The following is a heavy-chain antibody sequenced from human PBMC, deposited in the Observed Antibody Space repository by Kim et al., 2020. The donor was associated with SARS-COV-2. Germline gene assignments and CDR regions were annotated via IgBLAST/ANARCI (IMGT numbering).Heavy chain of an antibody. CDR1: GGSFSGYY. V-gene: IGHV4-34*01. J-gene: IGHJ4*02. D-gene: IGHD5-12*01. Sequence: SETLSLTCAVYGGSFSGYYWSWIRQPPGKGLEWIGEINHSGSTNYNPSLKSRVTISVDTSKNQFSLKLSSVTAADTAVYYCAGTIVAPNDYWGQGTLVTVSS. CDR2: INHSGST. CDR3: AGTIVAPNDY.